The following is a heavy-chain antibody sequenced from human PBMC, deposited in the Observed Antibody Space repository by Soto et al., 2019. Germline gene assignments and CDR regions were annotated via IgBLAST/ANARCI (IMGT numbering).Heavy chain of an antibody. D-gene: IGHD3-3*01. CDR3: ASRYDFWSGYGYRMDV. V-gene: IGHV4-39*01. CDR2: IYYSGST. Sequence: SETLSLTCTVSGGSISSSSYYWGWIRQPPGKGLEWIGSIYYSGSTYYNPSLKSRVTISVDTSKNQFSLKLSSVTAADTAVYYCASRYDFWSGYGYRMDVWGQGSTVPVSS. CDR1: GGSISSSSYY. J-gene: IGHJ6*02.